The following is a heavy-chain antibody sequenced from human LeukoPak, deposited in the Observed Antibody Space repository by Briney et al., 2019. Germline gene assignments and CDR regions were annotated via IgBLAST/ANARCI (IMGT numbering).Heavy chain of an antibody. Sequence: GGSLRLSCAASGFTVSSNYMSWVRQAPGKGLEWVSVIYSDGSTYYADSVKGRFTISRDNSKNTLYLQMNSLRAEDTAVYYCARETGGNWNRIDYWGQGTLVTVSS. CDR3: ARETGGNWNRIDY. CDR2: IYSDGST. J-gene: IGHJ4*02. V-gene: IGHV3-53*01. CDR1: GFTVSSNY. D-gene: IGHD1/OR15-1a*01.